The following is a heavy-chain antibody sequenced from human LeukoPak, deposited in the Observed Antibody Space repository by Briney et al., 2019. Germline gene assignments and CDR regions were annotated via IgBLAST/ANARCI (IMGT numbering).Heavy chain of an antibody. J-gene: IGHJ4*02. V-gene: IGHV3-21*01. D-gene: IGHD3-22*01. CDR2: ISSSSSYI. CDR1: GFTFSSYS. CDR3: ARDPTYYYDSSGYYYFDY. Sequence: GGSLRLSCAASGFTFSSYSMNWVRQAPGKGLEWVSSISSSSSYIYYADSVKGRFTISRDNAKNSLYLQMNSLRAEDTAVYYCARDPTYYYDSSGYYYFDYWGQGTLVTVSS.